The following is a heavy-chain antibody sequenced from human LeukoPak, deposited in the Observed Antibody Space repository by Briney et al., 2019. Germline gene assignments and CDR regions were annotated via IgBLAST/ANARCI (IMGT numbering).Heavy chain of an antibody. Sequence: SETLSLTCDVSGYSITSGYYWGWIRQPPGKGLEWIGSICHSGTTYYNPSLKSRVTVSVDTSKNQFSLNLSSVTAADTAVYYCARCGNWAYNWFDPWGQGTLVTVSS. J-gene: IGHJ5*02. D-gene: IGHD7-27*01. CDR3: ARCGNWAYNWFDP. CDR2: ICHSGTT. V-gene: IGHV4-38-2*01. CDR1: GYSITSGYY.